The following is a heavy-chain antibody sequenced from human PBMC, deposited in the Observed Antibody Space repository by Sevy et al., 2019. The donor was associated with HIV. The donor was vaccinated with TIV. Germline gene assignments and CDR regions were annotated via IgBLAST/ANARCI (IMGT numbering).Heavy chain of an antibody. V-gene: IGHV3-30*04. D-gene: IGHD3-16*01. CDR1: GFKFNSHA. J-gene: IGHJ4*02. CDR2: ISHDEILK. CDR3: ARDLPHLLPWELSRGSDY. Sequence: GGSLRLSCVDSGFKFNSHAMSWVRQAPGKGLEWVAVISHDEILKEYADSVKGRFTISRDSSKNTIYLEMNSLRPEDTAVYYCARDLPHLLPWELSRGSDYWGQGTLVTVSS.